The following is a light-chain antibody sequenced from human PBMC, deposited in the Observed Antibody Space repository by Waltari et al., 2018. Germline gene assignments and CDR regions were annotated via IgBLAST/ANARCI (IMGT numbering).Light chain of an antibody. CDR2: KAS. V-gene: IGKV1-5*03. J-gene: IGKJ1*01. CDR1: QRISSW. CDR3: QQYDRYSSWT. Sequence: DFQMTQSPSTLSASVGDRVTITCRASQRISSWLAWYKQKPGQTPKLLIYKASTLQSGVPSRFSGNGSETEFTLTISSLQPDDFATYYCQQYDRYSSWTFGQGTKVDIK.